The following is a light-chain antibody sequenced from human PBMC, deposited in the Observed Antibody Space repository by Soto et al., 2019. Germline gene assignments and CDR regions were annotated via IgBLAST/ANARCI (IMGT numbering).Light chain of an antibody. V-gene: IGKV3-20*01. CDR1: QSVSSSY. CDR2: GAS. J-gene: IGKJ4*02. CDR3: QQYGSSPQT. Sequence: EIVLTQSPGTLSLSPGERATLSCRASQSVSSSYLAWYQQKPGQAPRLLIYGASSRATGIPDRFSGSGSGTDFTLTISRLEPEDFEVYYCQQYGSSPQTFGRGTKVEIX.